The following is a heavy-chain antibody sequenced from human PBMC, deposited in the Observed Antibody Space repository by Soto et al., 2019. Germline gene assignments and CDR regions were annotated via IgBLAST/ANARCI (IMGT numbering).Heavy chain of an antibody. J-gene: IGHJ6*02. Sequence: SEPLSLTCTVSDCSISSYYWSWIRQPPGKGLEWIGYIYYSGTTYYNPSLKSRVTISLDTSKSQFSLKLRSVTAADTAVYYCARAPNYTFWSGYPPNGMDVWGQGTTVTVSS. CDR3: ARAPNYTFWSGYPPNGMDV. D-gene: IGHD3-3*01. CDR2: IYYSGTT. V-gene: IGHV4-59*01. CDR1: DCSISSYY.